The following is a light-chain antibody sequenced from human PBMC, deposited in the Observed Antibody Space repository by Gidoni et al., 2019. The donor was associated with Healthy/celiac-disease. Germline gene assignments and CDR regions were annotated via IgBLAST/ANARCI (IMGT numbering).Light chain of an antibody. Sequence: EIVLTQSPATLSLSPGERATLSCRASQSVRSYLAWYPQKPGQAPRLLIYDASNRATGIPARFSGSGSGTDFTLTISSLEPEDFAVYYCQQRSNWPRTFGQGTKLEIK. V-gene: IGKV3-11*01. CDR1: QSVRSY. CDR2: DAS. CDR3: QQRSNWPRT. J-gene: IGKJ2*01.